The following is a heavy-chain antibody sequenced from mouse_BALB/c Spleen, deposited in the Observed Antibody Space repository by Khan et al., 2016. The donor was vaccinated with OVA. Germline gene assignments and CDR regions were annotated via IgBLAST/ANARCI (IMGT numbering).Heavy chain of an antibody. CDR1: GFSLSRYN. D-gene: IGHD2-14*01. CDR3: ARAYYRDDGYYAMDY. Sequence: VQLQESGPGLVAPSQSLSITCTVSGFSLSRYNIHWVRQPPGKGLEWLGMIWGGGGTDYNSTLKIRLSISKDNSNSQVFLKMNSLQTDDTAMYYGARAYYRDDGYYAMDYWGQGTSVNVSS. V-gene: IGHV2-6-4*01. J-gene: IGHJ4*01. CDR2: IWGGGGT.